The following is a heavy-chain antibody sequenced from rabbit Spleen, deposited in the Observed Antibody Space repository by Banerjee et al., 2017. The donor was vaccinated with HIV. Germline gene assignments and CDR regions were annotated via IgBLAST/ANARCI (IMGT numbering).Heavy chain of an antibody. D-gene: IGHD8-1*01. CDR2: VYAGSSGST. Sequence: QSLEESGGGLVKPGASLTLTCKASGFSFNSGYDMCWVRQAPGKGLEWIACVYAGSSGSTYSATWAKGRFTISKTSSTTVTLQMISLTAADTATYFCARDAGTSFSTYGIDLWGPGTLVTVS. J-gene: IGHJ6*01. CDR1: GFSFNSGYD. V-gene: IGHV1S40*01. CDR3: ARDAGTSFSTYGIDL.